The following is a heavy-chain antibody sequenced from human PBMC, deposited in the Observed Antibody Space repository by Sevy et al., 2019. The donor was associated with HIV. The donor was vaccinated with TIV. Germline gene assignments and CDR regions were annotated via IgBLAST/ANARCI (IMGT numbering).Heavy chain of an antibody. J-gene: IGHJ6*02. CDR1: GGTFSSYA. Sequence: ASVKVSCKASGGTFSSYAISWVRQAPGQGREWMGGIIPIFGTANYAQKFQGRVTITADESTSTAYMELSSLRSEDTAVYYCARDPLYYGMDVWGQGTTVTVSS. CDR2: IIPIFGTA. CDR3: ARDPLYYGMDV. V-gene: IGHV1-69*13.